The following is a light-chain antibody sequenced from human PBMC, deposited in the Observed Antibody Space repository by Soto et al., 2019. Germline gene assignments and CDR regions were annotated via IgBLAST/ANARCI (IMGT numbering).Light chain of an antibody. CDR2: AVS. J-gene: IGKJ5*01. CDR1: QSISTY. CDR3: EQAGSFPIT. V-gene: IGKV1-39*01. Sequence: DIQMTQSPSTLPASVGDRVTITCRASQSISTYLNWYQHKPGKAPKVLIYAVSSLQSGVPSRFSGSGSGTDFTLTISSLQPEDFATYYCEQAGSFPITFGQGTRLEIK.